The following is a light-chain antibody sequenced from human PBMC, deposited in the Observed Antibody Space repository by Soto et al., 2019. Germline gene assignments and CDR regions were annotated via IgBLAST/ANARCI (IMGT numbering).Light chain of an antibody. CDR3: QQTYITPFT. V-gene: IGKV1-39*01. J-gene: IGKJ5*01. CDR1: QSITDY. CDR2: AAS. Sequence: DIQMTQSPSSLSASVGDRVTITCRASQSITDYLNWYQQKPGKAPKLLIYAASSLQSGVPSRFSASGSGTDFTLTISRLQPEDFATYFCQQTYITPFTFGKGTRLEIK.